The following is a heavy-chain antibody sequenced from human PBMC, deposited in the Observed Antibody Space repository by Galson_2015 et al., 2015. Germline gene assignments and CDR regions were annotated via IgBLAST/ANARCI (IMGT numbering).Heavy chain of an antibody. CDR2: IYTSGST. Sequence: SQTLSLTCTVSGGSISSGSYYWSWIRQPAGKGLEWIGRIYTSGSTNYNPSLKSRVTISVDTSKNQFSLKLSSVTAADTAVYYCARGGSMTTASLDVWGQGATVTVSS. D-gene: IGHD4-17*01. CDR3: ARGGSMTTASLDV. CDR1: GGSISSGSYY. J-gene: IGHJ6*02. V-gene: IGHV4-61*02.